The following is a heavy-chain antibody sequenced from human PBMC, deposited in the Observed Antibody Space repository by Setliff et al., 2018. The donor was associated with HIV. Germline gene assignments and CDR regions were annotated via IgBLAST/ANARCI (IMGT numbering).Heavy chain of an antibody. CDR1: GDSITSNSYY. Sequence: SETLSLTCTVSGDSITSNSYYWGWIRQSPGKGLEWIGTMHHSGSTYYNPSLKSRVAIFIDTSKNQFSLRLSSVTAADTAVYYCARLSLSLVRGIINSGDRFFDYWGQGSLVTVSS. CDR2: MHHSGST. J-gene: IGHJ4*02. V-gene: IGHV4-39*01. CDR3: ARLSLSLVRGIINSGDRFFDY. D-gene: IGHD3-10*01.